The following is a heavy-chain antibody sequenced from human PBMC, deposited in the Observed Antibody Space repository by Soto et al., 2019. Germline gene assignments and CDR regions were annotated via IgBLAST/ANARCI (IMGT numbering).Heavy chain of an antibody. Sequence: GGSMRLSCSASGFTFSSYAMHWVRQAPGKGLEYVSAISSNGGSTYYADSVKGRFTISRDNSKNTLYLQMSSLRAEDTAVYYCVKDQRKPYSYGFGYFDYWGQGTLVTVSS. J-gene: IGHJ4*02. V-gene: IGHV3-64D*06. D-gene: IGHD5-18*01. CDR2: ISSNGGST. CDR1: GFTFSSYA. CDR3: VKDQRKPYSYGFGYFDY.